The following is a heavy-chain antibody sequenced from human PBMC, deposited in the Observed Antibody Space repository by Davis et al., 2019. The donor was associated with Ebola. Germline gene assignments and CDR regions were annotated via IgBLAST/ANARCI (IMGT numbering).Heavy chain of an antibody. CDR2: IIPIFGTA. CDR1: GGTFSSYA. Sequence: SVKVSCKASGGTFSSYAISWVRQAPGQGLEWMGGIIPIFGTANYAQKFQGRVTITADESTSTAYMELSSLRSEDTAVYYCASSFWSYSNAFDIWGQGTMVTVSS. J-gene: IGHJ3*02. CDR3: ASSFWSYSNAFDI. D-gene: IGHD3-10*01. V-gene: IGHV1-69*13.